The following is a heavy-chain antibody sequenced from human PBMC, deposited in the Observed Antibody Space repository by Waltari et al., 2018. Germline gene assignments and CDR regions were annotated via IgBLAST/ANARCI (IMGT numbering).Heavy chain of an antibody. CDR1: GGSFSGYY. CDR2: INHSGST. D-gene: IGHD4-4*01. Sequence: QVQLQQWGAGLLKPSETLSLTCAVYGGSFSGYYWSWIRQPPGKGLEWIGEINHSGSTNYNPSLKSRVTISVDTSKNQFSLKLSSVTAADTAVYYCARIAIDYSVDYWGQGTLVTVSS. CDR3: ARIAIDYSVDY. V-gene: IGHV4-34*01. J-gene: IGHJ4*02.